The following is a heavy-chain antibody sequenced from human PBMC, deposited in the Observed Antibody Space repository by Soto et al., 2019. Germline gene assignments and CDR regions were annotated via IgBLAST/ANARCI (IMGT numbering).Heavy chain of an antibody. D-gene: IGHD3-10*01. CDR3: ARGRFGDNKGFDP. V-gene: IGHV4-30-4*01. CDR2: IYYSGST. J-gene: IGHJ5*02. Sequence: LCLTCTVSGGSISRGDYYWSWSRQPPGKGLEWIGYIYYSGSTYYNPSLKSRVTISVDTSKNQFSLKLSSVTAADTAVYYCARGRFGDNKGFDPWGQGTMVTVSS. CDR1: GGSISRGDYY.